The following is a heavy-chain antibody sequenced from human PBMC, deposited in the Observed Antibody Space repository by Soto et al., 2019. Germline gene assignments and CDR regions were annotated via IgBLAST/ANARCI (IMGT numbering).Heavy chain of an antibody. Sequence: GGSLRLSCAASGFTFSSYGTHWVRQAPGKGLEWVAVIWYDGSNKYYADSVKGRFTISRDNSKNTLYLQMNSLRAEDTAVYYCAISSFGSHYSLVDNDGDAFAIWGQGTTVTV. V-gene: IGHV3-33*08. J-gene: IGHJ3*02. CDR3: AISSFGSHYSLVDNDGDAFAI. CDR1: GFTFSSYG. D-gene: IGHD6-6*01. CDR2: IWYDGSNK.